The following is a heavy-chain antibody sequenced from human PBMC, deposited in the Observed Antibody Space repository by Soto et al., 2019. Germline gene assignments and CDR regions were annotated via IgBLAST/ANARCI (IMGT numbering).Heavy chain of an antibody. CDR2: ISGSGGST. D-gene: IGHD2-21*02. CDR1: GFTFSSYA. J-gene: IGHJ4*02. V-gene: IGHV3-23*01. CDR3: AKAPIIVVVTAIPYVFDY. Sequence: PGGSLRLSCAASGFTFSSYAMSWVHQAPGKGLEWVSAISGSGGSTYYADSVKGRFTISRDNSKNTLYLQMNSLRAEDTAGYYCAKAPIIVVVTAIPYVFDYWGQGTLVTVSS.